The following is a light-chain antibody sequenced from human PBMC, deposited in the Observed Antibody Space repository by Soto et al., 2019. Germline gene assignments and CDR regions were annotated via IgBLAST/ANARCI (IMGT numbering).Light chain of an antibody. CDR1: SSDVGDYNY. Sequence: QSALTQPASVSGSPRQSITISCTGTSSDVGDYNYVSWNQHHPGKAPKLMIYEVSNRPSGVSNRFSGSKSGNTASLIVSGLQAEDEADYYCSSYTSSSTRVFGTGTKVTVL. V-gene: IGLV2-14*01. CDR2: EVS. CDR3: SSYTSSSTRV. J-gene: IGLJ1*01.